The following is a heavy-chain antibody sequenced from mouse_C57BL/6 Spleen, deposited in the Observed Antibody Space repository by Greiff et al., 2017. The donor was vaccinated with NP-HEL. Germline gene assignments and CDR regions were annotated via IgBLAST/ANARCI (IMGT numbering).Heavy chain of an antibody. J-gene: IGHJ4*01. V-gene: IGHV1-72*01. CDR1: GYTFTSYW. CDR3: ARYYKYAMDY. Sequence: QVQLKQPGAELVKPGASVKLSCKASGYTFTSYWMHWVKQRPGRGLEWIGRIDPNSGGTKYNEKFKSKATLTVDKPSSTAYMQLSSLTSEDSAVYYCARYYKYAMDYWGQGTSVTVSS. CDR2: IDPNSGGT. D-gene: IGHD2-12*01.